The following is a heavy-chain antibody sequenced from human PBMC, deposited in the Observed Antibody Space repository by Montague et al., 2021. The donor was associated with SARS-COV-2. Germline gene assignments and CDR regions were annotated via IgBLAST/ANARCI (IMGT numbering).Heavy chain of an antibody. CDR2: TFYRTEWNY. J-gene: IGHJ6*02. V-gene: IGHV6-1*01. CDR3: ARVRHLGRGTDV. D-gene: IGHD7-27*01. CDR1: GDSVSRNDIA. Sequence: CAISGDSVSRNDIAWNWFRQSPSRGLEWLGGTFYRTEWNYHYADSVKIRITIDPDTSKNQVSLQLRSVTPEDTAVYFCARVRHLGRGTDVWGQGTTVTVSS.